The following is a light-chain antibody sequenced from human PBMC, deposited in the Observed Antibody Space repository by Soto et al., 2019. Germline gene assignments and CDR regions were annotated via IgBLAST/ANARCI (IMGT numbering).Light chain of an antibody. Sequence: DIQMTQSPSNLSASVGDRVTITCRASESIGEWLAWYQQKPGKAPKALISHASNLESGVPSRFSGSGSGTDFTLTISGLQTDDFATYDCQHYNSYTLTFGGGTKVDIK. CDR3: QHYNSYTLT. CDR2: HAS. CDR1: ESIGEW. J-gene: IGKJ4*01. V-gene: IGKV1-5*01.